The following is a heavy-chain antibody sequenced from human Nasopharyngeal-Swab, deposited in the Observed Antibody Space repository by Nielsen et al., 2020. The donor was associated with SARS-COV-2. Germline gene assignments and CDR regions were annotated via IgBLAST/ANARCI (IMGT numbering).Heavy chain of an antibody. CDR2: ISGSGGST. V-gene: IGHV3-23*01. CDR1: GFTFSSYA. Sequence: GGSLRLSCAASGFTFSSYAMSWVRQAPGKGLEWVSAISGSGGSTYYADSVKGRFTISRDNSKNTLYLQMNSLRAEDTAVYYCAKGEEGYSSSWYSRVYYYGMDVWGQGTTVTVSS. D-gene: IGHD6-13*01. CDR3: AKGEEGYSSSWYSRVYYYGMDV. J-gene: IGHJ6*02.